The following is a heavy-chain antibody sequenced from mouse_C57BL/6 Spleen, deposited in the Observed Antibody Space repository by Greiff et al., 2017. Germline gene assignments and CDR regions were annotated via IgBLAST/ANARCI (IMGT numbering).Heavy chain of an antibody. V-gene: IGHV5-16*01. CDR2: INYDGSST. D-gene: IGHD1-1*01. CDR3: ARDKPYYYGSSYYAMDY. Sequence: EVHLVESEGGLVQPGSSMKLSCTASGFTFSDYYMAWVRQVPEKGLEWVANINYDGSSTYYLDSLKSRFIISRDNAKNILYLQMSSLKSEDTATYYCARDKPYYYGSSYYAMDYWGQGTSVTVSS. J-gene: IGHJ4*01. CDR1: GFTFSDYY.